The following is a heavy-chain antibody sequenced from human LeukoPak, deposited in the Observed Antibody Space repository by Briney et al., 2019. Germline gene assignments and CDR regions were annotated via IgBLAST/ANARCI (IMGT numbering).Heavy chain of an antibody. CDR2: ISAYNGNT. J-gene: IGHJ4*02. CDR3: ARKEYSSSWYVPASKMYYFDY. V-gene: IGHV1-18*01. D-gene: IGHD6-13*01. Sequence: ASVKVSCKASGYTFTSYGISWVRQAPGQGLEWMGWISAYNGNTNYAQKLQGRVTMTRNTSISTAYMELSSLRSEDTAVYYCARKEYSSSWYVPASKMYYFDYWGQGTLVTVSS. CDR1: GYTFTSYG.